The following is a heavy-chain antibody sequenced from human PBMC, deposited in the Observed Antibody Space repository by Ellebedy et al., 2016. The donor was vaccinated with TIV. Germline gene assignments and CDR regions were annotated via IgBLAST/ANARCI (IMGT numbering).Heavy chain of an antibody. Sequence: GESLKISCAASGFTFSQYHMHWVRQAPGKGLEWVALIWFNGKLTYYTDSVKGRFTLSRDNSRSKLFLQMNNLRGDDTGVYYCVREVAEGQGDMDVWGQGTTVVVSS. CDR3: VREVAEGQGDMDV. CDR1: GFTFSQYH. D-gene: IGHD5-12*01. V-gene: IGHV3-33*01. J-gene: IGHJ6*02. CDR2: IWFNGKLT.